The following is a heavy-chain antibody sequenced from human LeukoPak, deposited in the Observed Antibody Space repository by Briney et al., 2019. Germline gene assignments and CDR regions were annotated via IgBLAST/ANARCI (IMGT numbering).Heavy chain of an antibody. V-gene: IGHV3-48*02. Sequence: GGSLRLSCAASGLSFSGYGLNWVRQAPGKGLEWIPYINSASSLTQYADSVRGRFTISRDDAKNSLFLQMSSLRDDDTAVYYCVRGRGSYLGFGEYWGQGALVTVSS. CDR2: INSASSLT. CDR1: GLSFSGYG. CDR3: VRGRGSYLGFGEY. J-gene: IGHJ4*02. D-gene: IGHD1-26*01.